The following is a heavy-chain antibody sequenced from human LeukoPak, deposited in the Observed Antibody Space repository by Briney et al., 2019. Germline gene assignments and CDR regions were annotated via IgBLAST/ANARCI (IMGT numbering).Heavy chain of an antibody. CDR1: GFTFSSYG. J-gene: IGHJ6*03. D-gene: IGHD5-12*01. CDR3: AKDLVVATITTPTYYMDV. V-gene: IGHV3-30*02. Sequence: GGSLRLSCAASGFTFSSYGMHWVRQAPGKGLEWVAFIRCDGSNKYYADSVKGRFTISRDNSKNTLYLQMNSLRAEDTAVYYCAKDLVVATITTPTYYMDVWGKGTTVTISS. CDR2: IRCDGSNK.